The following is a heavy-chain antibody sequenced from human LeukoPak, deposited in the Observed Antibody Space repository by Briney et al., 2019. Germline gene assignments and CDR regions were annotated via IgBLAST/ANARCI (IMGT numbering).Heavy chain of an antibody. CDR1: GFTFSSYG. J-gene: IGHJ4*02. CDR3: TTALIAAAGRYYFDY. CDR2: IWYDGSNK. D-gene: IGHD6-13*01. V-gene: IGHV3-33*01. Sequence: GGSLRLSCAASGFTFSSYGMHWVRQAPGKGLEWVAVIWYDGSNKYYADSVKGRFTISRDNSKNTLYLQMNSLKTEDTAVYYCTTALIAAAGRYYFDYWGQGTLVTVSS.